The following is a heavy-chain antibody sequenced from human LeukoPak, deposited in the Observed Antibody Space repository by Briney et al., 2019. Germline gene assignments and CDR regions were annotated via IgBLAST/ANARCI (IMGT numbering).Heavy chain of an antibody. CDR2: MYTSGTT. V-gene: IGHV4-4*07. D-gene: IGHD3-9*01. Sequence: SETLSLTCTVSGYSISSGYYWGWIRQSAGKGLEWIGRMYTSGTTDYNPSLKSRVTMSVDTSKNQFSLKLNSVTAADTAVYYCARDPYYDILTGYLIRGTFDIWGLGTMVTVSS. CDR1: GYSISSGYY. CDR3: ARDPYYDILTGYLIRGTFDI. J-gene: IGHJ3*02.